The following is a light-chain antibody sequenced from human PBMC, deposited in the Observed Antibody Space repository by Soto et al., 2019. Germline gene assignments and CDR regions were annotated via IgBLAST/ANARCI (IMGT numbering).Light chain of an antibody. CDR3: QQYGTSPPIT. J-gene: IGKJ2*01. CDR1: ERVSSSY. Sequence: EVVLTQSPDTLSLSPGERATLSCRASERVSSSYFAWYQQKPGQAPRLLIYAASRRAAGIPDRFSGGGSETDFTLTIGRLEPEDFAVYYCQQYGTSPPITFGQGTKVEIK. V-gene: IGKV3-20*01. CDR2: AAS.